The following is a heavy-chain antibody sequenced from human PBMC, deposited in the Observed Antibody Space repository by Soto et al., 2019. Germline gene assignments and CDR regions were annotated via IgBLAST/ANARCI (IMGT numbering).Heavy chain of an antibody. CDR3: ARDESEPYCSGGSCMLDY. CDR2: INAGNGNT. D-gene: IGHD2-15*01. V-gene: IGHV1-3*01. CDR1: GYTFTSYA. J-gene: IGHJ4*02. Sequence: GASVKVSCKASGYTFTSYAMHWVRQAPGQRLEWMGWINAGNGNTKYSQKFQGRVTITRDTSASTAYMELSSLRSEDTAVYYCARDESEPYCSGGSCMLDYWGQGTLVTVSS.